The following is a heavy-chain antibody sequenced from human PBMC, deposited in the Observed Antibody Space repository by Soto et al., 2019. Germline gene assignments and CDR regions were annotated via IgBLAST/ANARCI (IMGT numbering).Heavy chain of an antibody. CDR2: IIPIFRTA. CDR3: ARGSDYGDFRSRFQH. CDR1: GRSFSGNA. D-gene: IGHD4-17*01. V-gene: IGHV1-69*13. J-gene: IGHJ1*01. Sequence: GAPVKVSSKAPGRSFSGNATSSVRQAPGQGLEWMGGIIPIFRTATYAQKFQGRVTITADESTSTAYMELNSLKSEDTAVYYCARGSDYGDFRSRFQHSGQGTLVTVSS.